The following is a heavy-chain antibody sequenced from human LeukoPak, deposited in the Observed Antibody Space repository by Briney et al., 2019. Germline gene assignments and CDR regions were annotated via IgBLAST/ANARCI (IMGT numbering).Heavy chain of an antibody. V-gene: IGHV4-38-2*02. CDR1: GYSISSGYY. CDR3: ARDVLELVRFFDY. CDR2: IYHSGTT. Sequence: PSETLSLTCTVSGYSISSGYYWGWVRQPPGKGLEWIVSIYHSGTTYYNPSLKSRVTISVDTSKNQFSLKLSSVTAADTAVYYCARDVLELVRFFDYWGQGTLVTVSS. J-gene: IGHJ4*02. D-gene: IGHD1-7*01.